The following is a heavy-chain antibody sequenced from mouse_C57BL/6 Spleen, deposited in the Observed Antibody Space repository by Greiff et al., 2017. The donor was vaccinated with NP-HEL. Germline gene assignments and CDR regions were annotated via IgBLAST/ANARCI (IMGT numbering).Heavy chain of an antibody. CDR1: GYTFTSYW. Sequence: QVQLQQPGAELVMPGASVKLSCKASGYTFTSYWMHWVKQRPGQGLEWIGEIDPSDSYTNYNQKFKGKSTLTVDKSSSTAYMQLSSLTSEDSAVYYCARGITTESSHYYARDYWGQGTSVTVSS. V-gene: IGHV1-69*01. CDR2: IDPSDSYT. CDR3: ARGITTESSHYYARDY. J-gene: IGHJ4*01. D-gene: IGHD1-1*01.